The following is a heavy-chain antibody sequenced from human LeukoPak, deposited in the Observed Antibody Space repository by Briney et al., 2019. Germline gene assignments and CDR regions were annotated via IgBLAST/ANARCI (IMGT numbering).Heavy chain of an antibody. CDR1: GYTFTGYY. Sequence: GASVKVSCKASGYTFTGYYMHWVRQAPGQGLEWMGWINPNSGGTNYAQKFQGRVTMTRDTSISTAYMELSRLRSDDTAVYYCARDRYYYDSSGYFKAGAFDIWGQGTMVTVSS. CDR2: INPNSGGT. D-gene: IGHD3-22*01. CDR3: ARDRYYYDSSGYFKAGAFDI. J-gene: IGHJ3*02. V-gene: IGHV1-2*02.